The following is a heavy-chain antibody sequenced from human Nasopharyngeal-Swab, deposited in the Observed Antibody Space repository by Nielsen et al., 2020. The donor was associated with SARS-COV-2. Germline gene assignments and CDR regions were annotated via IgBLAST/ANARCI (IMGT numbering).Heavy chain of an antibody. CDR3: ARDPNVLLWFGVGFDP. J-gene: IGHJ5*02. CDR2: INPNSGGT. Sequence: ASVKVSCKASGYTFSDYYMHCVRQAPGEGLEWMGWINPNSGGTNYAQKFQGRVTMTRDTSISTAYMELSRLRYDDTAVYYCARDPNVLLWFGVGFDPWGQGTLVTVSS. D-gene: IGHD3-10*01. V-gene: IGHV1-2*02. CDR1: GYTFSDYY.